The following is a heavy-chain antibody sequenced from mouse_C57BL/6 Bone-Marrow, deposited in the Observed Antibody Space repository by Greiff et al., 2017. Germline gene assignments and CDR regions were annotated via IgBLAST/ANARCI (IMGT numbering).Heavy chain of an antibody. Sequence: EVKLVESGPELVKPGASVKISCKASGYSFTGYYMNWVKQSPEKSLEWIGEINPSTGGTTYNQKFKAKATLTVDKSSSTAYMQLKSLTSEDSAVYYCARSIHYYGISDYGGQGTTLTVSS. CDR1: GYSFTGYY. CDR3: ARSIHYYGISDY. V-gene: IGHV1-42*01. J-gene: IGHJ2*01. CDR2: INPSTGGT. D-gene: IGHD1-2*01.